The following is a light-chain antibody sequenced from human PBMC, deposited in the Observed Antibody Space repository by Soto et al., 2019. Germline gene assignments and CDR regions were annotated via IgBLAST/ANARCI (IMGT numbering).Light chain of an antibody. CDR3: QQYNNWPPT. CDR1: QSVSSN. CDR2: GAS. Sequence: EIVMTQSPATLSVSPGERATLSCRASQSVSSNLAWYQQKPGQAPRLLIYGASTRATGIPARFSGSGSGTEFPLTISSLQSEDFAVYYCQQYNNWPPTVGQGTKLEIK. V-gene: IGKV3-15*01. J-gene: IGKJ2*01.